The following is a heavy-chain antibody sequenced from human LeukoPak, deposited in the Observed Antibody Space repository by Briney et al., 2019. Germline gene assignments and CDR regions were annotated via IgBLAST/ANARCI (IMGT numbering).Heavy chain of an antibody. CDR2: IHYSGST. J-gene: IGHJ4*02. V-gene: IGHV4-59*08. CDR1: GGSISSYY. CDR3: ARAPDYGANDY. D-gene: IGHD4-23*01. Sequence: SETLSLTCTVSGGSISSYYWSWIRQPPGKGLEWIGYIHYSGSTHYNPSLKSRVTISVDTSKNQFSLRLTSVTAADTAVYYCARAPDYGANDYWGQGTLVTVSS.